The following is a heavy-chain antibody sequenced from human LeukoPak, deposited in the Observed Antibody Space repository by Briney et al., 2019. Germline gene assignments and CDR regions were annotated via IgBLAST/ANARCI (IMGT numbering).Heavy chain of an antibody. CDR1: GFTFSNYA. D-gene: IGHD7-27*01. CDR3: AKLKLGIAHFDS. Sequence: PGGSLRLSCASSGFTFSNYAMSWVRQAPGKGLECLSTISGSGGSTYYPDSVKGRFTISRDNSKKNLYLQMSSLRAEDTAVYYCAKLKLGIAHFDSWGQGALVTVSS. J-gene: IGHJ4*02. V-gene: IGHV3-23*01. CDR2: ISGSGGST.